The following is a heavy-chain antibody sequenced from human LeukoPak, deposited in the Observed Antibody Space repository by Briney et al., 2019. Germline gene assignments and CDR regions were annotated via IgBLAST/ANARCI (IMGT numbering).Heavy chain of an antibody. J-gene: IGHJ4*02. Sequence: PGGSLRLSCAASGFTFSSYWMHWVRQAPGKGLGWVSRINSDGSTTSYADSVKGRFTISRDNAKSTLYLQMNSLTAEDTAVYYCARDLTGDAYWGQGTLVTVSS. V-gene: IGHV3-74*01. CDR3: ARDLTGDAY. D-gene: IGHD7-27*01. CDR2: INSDGSTT. CDR1: GFTFSSYW.